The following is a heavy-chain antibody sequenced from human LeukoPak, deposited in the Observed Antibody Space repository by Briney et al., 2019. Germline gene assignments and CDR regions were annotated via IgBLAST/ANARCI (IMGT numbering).Heavy chain of an antibody. CDR2: INHSGST. V-gene: IGHV4-34*01. CDR3: AGLPTVTTTMVRPPYYYYGMDV. CDR1: GGSFSGYY. D-gene: IGHD4-17*01. J-gene: IGHJ6*02. Sequence: PSETLSLTCAVYGGSFSGYYWSWVRQPPGKGLEWIGEINHSGSTNYNPSLKSRVTISVDTSKNQFSLKLSSVTAADTAVYYCAGLPTVTTTMVRPPYYYYGMDVWGQGTTVTVSS.